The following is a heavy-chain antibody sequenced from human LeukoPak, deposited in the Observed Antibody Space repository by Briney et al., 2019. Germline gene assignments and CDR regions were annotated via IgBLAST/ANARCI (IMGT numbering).Heavy chain of an antibody. Sequence: VASVKVSCKASGGTFSSYAISWVRQAPGQGLEWMGGIIPIFGTANYAQKFQGRVTITADESTSTAYMELSSLRSEDTAVYYCARDRYYDSSGYYYYYGMDVWGQGTTVTVSS. CDR3: ARDRYYDSSGYYYYYGMDV. CDR2: IIPIFGTA. CDR1: GGTFSSYA. J-gene: IGHJ6*02. D-gene: IGHD3-22*01. V-gene: IGHV1-69*13.